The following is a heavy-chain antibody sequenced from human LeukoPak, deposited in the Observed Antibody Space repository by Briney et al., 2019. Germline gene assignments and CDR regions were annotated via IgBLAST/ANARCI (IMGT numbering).Heavy chain of an antibody. CDR2: ISSSGSTI. CDR1: GFTFSSYE. Sequence: HPGGSLRLSCAASGFTFSSYEMNWVRQAPGKGLEWVSYISSSGSTIYYADSVKGRFTISRDNAKNSLYLQMHSLTAEDAALYYCARYCTFRACSGTKYDSWGPGTLVTVSS. D-gene: IGHD2-8*01. V-gene: IGHV3-48*03. J-gene: IGHJ4*02. CDR3: ARYCTFRACSGTKYDS.